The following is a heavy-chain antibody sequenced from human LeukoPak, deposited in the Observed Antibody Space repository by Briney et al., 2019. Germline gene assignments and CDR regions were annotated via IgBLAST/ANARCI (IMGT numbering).Heavy chain of an antibody. CDR2: MYYRGNT. J-gene: IGHJ4*02. CDR1: GGSISSITYY. V-gene: IGHV4-39*07. D-gene: IGHD3-22*01. CDR3: ARGKYYYDSSGYYQFDY. Sequence: SETLSLTCTVSGGSISSITYYWGWIRQPPGKGLEWVGHMYYRGNTFYNPSLKSRVTISVDTSKNQFSLKLRSVTAADTAVYYCARGKYYYDSSGYYQFDYWGQGTLVTVSS.